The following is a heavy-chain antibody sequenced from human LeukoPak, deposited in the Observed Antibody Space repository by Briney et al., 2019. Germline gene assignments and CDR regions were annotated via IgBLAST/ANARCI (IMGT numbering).Heavy chain of an antibody. CDR1: GYIFTNYW. Sequence: GESLKISCKGSGYIFTNYWIGWVRQMPGKGLEWMGIIYPGDSDTRYSPSFQGQVTISADKSISTAYLQWSSLKASDTAMYYCARPGQLGEYTPYYFDYWGQGTLVTVSS. CDR2: IYPGDSDT. D-gene: IGHD3-16*01. CDR3: ARPGQLGEYTPYYFDY. V-gene: IGHV5-51*01. J-gene: IGHJ4*02.